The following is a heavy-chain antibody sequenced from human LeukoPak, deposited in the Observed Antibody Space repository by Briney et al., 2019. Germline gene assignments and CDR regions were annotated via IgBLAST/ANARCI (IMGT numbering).Heavy chain of an antibody. CDR2: IFPSGSA. J-gene: IGHJ4*02. V-gene: IGHV4-4*02. CDR3: ARGMYYDASGALDY. CDR1: GGSINSPNC. D-gene: IGHD3-22*01. Sequence: SETLSLTCAVSGGSINSPNCWTWVRQPPGKGLEWGGEIFPSGSANYNPSLKSRVTISVDKSKNQFSLKLSSVTAADSAVYYCARGMYYDASGALDYWGRGTLVTVSS.